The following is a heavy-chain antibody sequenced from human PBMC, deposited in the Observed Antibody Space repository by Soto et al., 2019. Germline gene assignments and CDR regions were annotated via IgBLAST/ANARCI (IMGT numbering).Heavy chain of an antibody. Sequence: GGSLRLSCAASGFTFSSYGMHWVRQAPGKGLEWVAVISYDGSNKYYADSVKGRFTISRDNSKNTLYLQMNSLRAEDTAVYYCAKDRGNYDILTGPYYYYYGMDVWGQGTTVTVSS. CDR3: AKDRGNYDILTGPYYYYYGMDV. CDR1: GFTFSSYG. J-gene: IGHJ6*02. V-gene: IGHV3-30*18. D-gene: IGHD3-9*01. CDR2: ISYDGSNK.